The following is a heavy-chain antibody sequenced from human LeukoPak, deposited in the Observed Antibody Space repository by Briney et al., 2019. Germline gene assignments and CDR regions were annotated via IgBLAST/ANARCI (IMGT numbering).Heavy chain of an antibody. CDR1: GFTFSSHW. D-gene: IGHD4-17*01. J-gene: IGHJ5*02. Sequence: GGSLRLSCAASGFTFSSHWMHWVRQAPGKGLVWVSRINGDGSNTTYADSVKGRFTISRDNAKNTLYLQMNSLRAEDTAVYYCAKVVSAGENWFDPWGQGTLVTVSS. CDR2: INGDGSNT. CDR3: AKVVSAGENWFDP. V-gene: IGHV3-74*03.